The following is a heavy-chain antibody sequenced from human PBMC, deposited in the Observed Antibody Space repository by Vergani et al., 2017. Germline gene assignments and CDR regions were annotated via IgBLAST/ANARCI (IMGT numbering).Heavy chain of an antibody. J-gene: IGHJ4*02. D-gene: IGHD2-21*02. CDR3: AKYLRDSTDGLPDS. CDR2: RGKDGINT. Sequence: QVQLVESAGGVVQPGGSLRLSSAASGFTFRNFVMHWIGQAPCKGLEWLAYRGKDGINTSYRDAVKGRFTVSRDNSKDILYLQMDSLRSEDTALYYCAKYLRDSTDGLPDSWGPGTLVIVSS. V-gene: IGHV3-30*02. CDR1: GFTFRNFV.